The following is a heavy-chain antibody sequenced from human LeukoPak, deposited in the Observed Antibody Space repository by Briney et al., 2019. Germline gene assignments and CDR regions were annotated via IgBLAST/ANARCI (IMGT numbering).Heavy chain of an antibody. CDR3: ARVFDGYYYDY. V-gene: IGHV3-21*01. CDR1: GFTFSSYN. CDR2: ISTSSTYI. J-gene: IGHJ4*02. D-gene: IGHD5-24*01. Sequence: GGSLRLSCAASGFTFSSYNVSWVRQAPGKGLERVSSISTSSTYIYYVDSVKGRFTISRDNAKNSLYLQMNSLRAEDTAVYYCARVFDGYYYDYWGQGTLVTVSS.